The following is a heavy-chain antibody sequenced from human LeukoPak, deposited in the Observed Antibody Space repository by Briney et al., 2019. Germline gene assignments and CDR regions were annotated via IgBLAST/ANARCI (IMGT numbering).Heavy chain of an antibody. J-gene: IGHJ6*02. D-gene: IGHD2-15*01. V-gene: IGHV4-59*08. Sequence: SETLSLTCTVSGGSISSYYWSWIRQPPGKGLEWIGYIYYSGSTNYNPSLKSRVTISVDTSKNQFSLKLSSVTAADTAVYYCARHAVCSGGSCAYYYYYYGMDVWGQGTTVTVS. CDR1: GGSISSYY. CDR2: IYYSGST. CDR3: ARHAVCSGGSCAYYYYYYGMDV.